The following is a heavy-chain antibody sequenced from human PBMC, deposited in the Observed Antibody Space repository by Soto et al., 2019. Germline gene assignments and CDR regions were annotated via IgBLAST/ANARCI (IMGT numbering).Heavy chain of an antibody. CDR3: AKAMNGWFFDY. CDR1: GFTFSSDA. V-gene: IGHV3-30*18. Sequence: QVQLVESGGGVVQPGRSLRLSCAASGFTFSSDAIHWFRQAPGKGLEWVAVISYDGSKKYYADALKGLFIISGDNYKHTLLLQMTILRAEATAVYYCAKAMNGWFFDYWGQGTLVTVSS. J-gene: IGHJ4*02. D-gene: IGHD6-19*01. CDR2: ISYDGSKK.